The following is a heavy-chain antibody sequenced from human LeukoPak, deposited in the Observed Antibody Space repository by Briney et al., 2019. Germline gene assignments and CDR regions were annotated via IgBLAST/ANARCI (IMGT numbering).Heavy chain of an antibody. CDR1: GGSISSGDYY. CDR2: IYYSGST. D-gene: IGHD6-13*01. J-gene: IGHJ5*02. V-gene: IGHV4-30-4*08. CDR3: ARGAGLRNWFDP. Sequence: SQTLSLTCTVSGGSISSGDYYWSWIRQPPGKSLEWIGYIYYSGSTYYNPSLKSRVTISVDTSKNQFSLKLSSVTAADTAVYYCARGAGLRNWFDPWGQGTLVTVSS.